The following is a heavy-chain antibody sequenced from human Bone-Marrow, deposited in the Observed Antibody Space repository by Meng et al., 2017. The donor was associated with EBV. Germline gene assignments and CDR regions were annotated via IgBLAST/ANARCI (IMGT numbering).Heavy chain of an antibody. CDR2: IKFDGSIT. V-gene: IGHV3-74*01. CDR1: GFTFSNFW. CDR3: AAAPLTGPYYFDY. J-gene: IGHJ4*02. Sequence: EVQLVESGGGLVQPGXSLRLSCAASGFTFSNFWMHWVLQVPGKGPVWVSRIKFDGSITTYADSVKGRFTISRDNAKNTLYLQMNSLRAEDTAVYYCAAAPLTGPYYFDYWGQGTLVTVSS. D-gene: IGHD3-9*01.